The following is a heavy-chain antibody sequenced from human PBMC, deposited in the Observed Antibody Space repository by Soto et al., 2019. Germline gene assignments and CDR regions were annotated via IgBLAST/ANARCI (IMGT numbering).Heavy chain of an antibody. CDR1: GFTFSSYG. Sequence: GGSLRLSCAASGFTFSSYGMNWVRQAPEKGLEWVSSISSSSSYIYYADSVKGRFTISRDNAKNSLYLQMNSLRAEDTAVYYCARGGGYCSSTSCYQWLDPWGQGTLVTVSS. CDR2: ISSSSSYI. V-gene: IGHV3-21*01. D-gene: IGHD2-2*03. J-gene: IGHJ5*02. CDR3: ARGGGYCSSTSCYQWLDP.